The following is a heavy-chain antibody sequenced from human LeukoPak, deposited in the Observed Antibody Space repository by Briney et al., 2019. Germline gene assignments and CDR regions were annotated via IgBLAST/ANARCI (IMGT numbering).Heavy chain of an antibody. Sequence: SETLSLTCTVSGGSISSGGYYWSWIRRHPGKGLEWIGYIYYSGSTYYNPSLKSRVTISVDTSKNQFSLKLGSVTAADAAVYYCARDPPRNYGGNTDAFDIWGQGTMVTVSS. J-gene: IGHJ3*02. V-gene: IGHV4-31*03. D-gene: IGHD4-17*01. CDR1: GGSISSGGYY. CDR3: ARDPPRNYGGNTDAFDI. CDR2: IYYSGST.